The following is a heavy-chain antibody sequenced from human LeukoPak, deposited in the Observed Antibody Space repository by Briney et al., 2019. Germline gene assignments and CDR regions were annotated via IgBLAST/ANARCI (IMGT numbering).Heavy chain of an antibody. V-gene: IGHV3-23*01. CDR3: AKKVPANWGSYFDY. J-gene: IGHJ4*02. Sequence: PGGSLRLSCAASGFTFSSYAMSWVRQAPGKGLEWVSAISGSGDSTYSTDSVKGRFTISRDNSKSTLYLQMNSPRAEDTAVYYCAKKVPANWGSYFDYWGQGTLVTVSS. CDR1: GFTFSSYA. CDR2: ISGSGDST. D-gene: IGHD7-27*01.